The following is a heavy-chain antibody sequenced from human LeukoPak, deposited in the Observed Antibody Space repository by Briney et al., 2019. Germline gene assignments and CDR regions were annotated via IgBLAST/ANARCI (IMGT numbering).Heavy chain of an antibody. CDR3: ARGIAVADLLFDY. V-gene: IGHV4-59*08. CDR1: GGSISSYY. CDR2: IYYSGST. Sequence: SETLSLTCTVSGGSISSYYWSWIRQPPGKGLEWIGYIYYSGSTNYNPSLKSRVTISVDTSKNQFSLKLSSVTAADTAVYYCARGIAVADLLFDYWGQGTLVTVSS. J-gene: IGHJ4*02. D-gene: IGHD6-19*01.